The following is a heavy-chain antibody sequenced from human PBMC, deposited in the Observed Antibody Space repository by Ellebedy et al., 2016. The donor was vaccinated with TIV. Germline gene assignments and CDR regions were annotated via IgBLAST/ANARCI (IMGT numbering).Heavy chain of an antibody. Sequence: MPSETLSLTCAVSGDSITSYYWNWIRQPPGKGLEWIGFVFHGGSTNYNPSLRSRVTMSVDTSNHQFSLRLTSVTAADTAVYYCAGVRDGRRPFDYWGQGTLVSVSS. D-gene: IGHD5-24*01. CDR1: GDSITSYY. CDR3: AGVRDGRRPFDY. CDR2: VFHGGST. V-gene: IGHV4-59*01. J-gene: IGHJ4*02.